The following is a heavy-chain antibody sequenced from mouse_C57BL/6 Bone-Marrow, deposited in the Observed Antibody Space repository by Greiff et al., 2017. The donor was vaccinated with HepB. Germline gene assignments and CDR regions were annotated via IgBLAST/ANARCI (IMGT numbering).Heavy chain of an antibody. CDR3: ARSPLYFDY. V-gene: IGHV1-54*01. CDR1: GYAFTNYL. J-gene: IGHJ2*01. Sequence: QVQLQQSGAELVRPGTSVKVSCKASGYAFTNYLIEWVKQRPGQGLEWIGVINPGSGGTNYNEKFKGKATLTADKSSSTAYMQLSSLTSEDSAVYFCARSPLYFDYWGQGTTPTVSS. CDR2: INPGSGGT.